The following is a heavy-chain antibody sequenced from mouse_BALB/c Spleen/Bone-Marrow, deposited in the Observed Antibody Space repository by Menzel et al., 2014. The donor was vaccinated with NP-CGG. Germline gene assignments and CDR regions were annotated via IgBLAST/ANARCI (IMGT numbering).Heavy chain of an antibody. V-gene: IGHV7-3*02. Sequence: VQLQQSGGGLVQPGGSLRLSCATSGFTFTDYYMNWVRQPPGKLLEWLVFIRNKANGYTTEYSASVKGRFTISRDNSQSILYLQMNTLRAEDSATYYCARDKGGILFDYWGQGTTLTVSS. CDR2: IRNKANGYTT. CDR3: ARDKGGILFDY. D-gene: IGHD1-1*02. CDR1: GFTFTDYY. J-gene: IGHJ2*01.